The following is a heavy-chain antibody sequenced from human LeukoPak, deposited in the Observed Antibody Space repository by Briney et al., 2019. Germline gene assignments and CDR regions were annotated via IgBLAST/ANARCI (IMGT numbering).Heavy chain of an antibody. CDR1: GYTFTSYG. V-gene: IGHV1-18*04. D-gene: IGHD3-9*01. CDR2: ISAYSGNT. J-gene: IGHJ4*02. Sequence: ASVKVSCKASGYTFTSYGISWVRQAPGQGLEWMGWISAYSGNTNYAQKLQGRVTMTTDTSTSTAYMELRRMRSDDTAVYYCARAFDWLFHSDYWGQGTLVTASS. CDR3: ARAFDWLFHSDY.